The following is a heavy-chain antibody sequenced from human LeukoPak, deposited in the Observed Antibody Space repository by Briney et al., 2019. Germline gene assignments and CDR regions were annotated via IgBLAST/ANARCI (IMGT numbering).Heavy chain of an antibody. D-gene: IGHD6-19*01. V-gene: IGHV4-34*01. J-gene: IGHJ4*02. CDR3: ARGSSGWNY. CDR2: INHSGST. Sequence: SETLSLTCAVYGGSFSGYYWSWIRQPPGKGLEWIGEINHSGSTNYNPSLKSRVTISVDTSKNQFSLKLSSVTTADTAVYYCARGSSGWNYWGQGTLVTVSS. CDR1: GGSFSGYY.